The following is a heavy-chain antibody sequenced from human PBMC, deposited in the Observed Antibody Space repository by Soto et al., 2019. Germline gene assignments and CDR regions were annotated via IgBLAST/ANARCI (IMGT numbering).Heavy chain of an antibody. CDR3: ARQGYYGSGMIRLGELYRQVRYFDY. CDR2: IYPGDSDT. CDR1: GYSFTSYW. V-gene: IGHV5-51*01. D-gene: IGHD3-16*01. J-gene: IGHJ4*02. Sequence: EVQLVQSGAEVKKPGESLKISCKGSGYSFTSYWIGWVRQMPGKGLEWMGIIYPGDSDTRYSPSFQGQVTISADKSISTAYLQWSSLKASDTAMYYCARQGYYGSGMIRLGELYRQVRYFDYWGQGTLVTVSS.